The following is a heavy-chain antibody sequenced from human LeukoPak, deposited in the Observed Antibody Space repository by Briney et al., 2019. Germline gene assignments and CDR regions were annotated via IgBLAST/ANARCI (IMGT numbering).Heavy chain of an antibody. Sequence: SETLSLTCTVSGGTNSSYYWSWIRQPPGKGLEWIGYIYYSGSTNYNPSLKSRVTISVDTSKNQFSLKLSSVTAADTAVYYCASVPGYCSGGSCFPPWGQGTLVTVSS. CDR3: ASVPGYCSGGSCFPP. D-gene: IGHD2-15*01. CDR1: GGTNSSYY. CDR2: IYYSGST. J-gene: IGHJ5*02. V-gene: IGHV4-59*01.